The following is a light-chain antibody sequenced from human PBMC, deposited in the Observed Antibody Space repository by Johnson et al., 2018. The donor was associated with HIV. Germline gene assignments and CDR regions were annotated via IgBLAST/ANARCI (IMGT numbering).Light chain of an antibody. CDR1: SSNIENYF. Sequence: QSVLTQPPSVSAAPGQRVNISCSGNSSNIENYFVSWYQQLPGAAPRLVIYEDNKRPSGIPDRFSGSKSGASATLGITGLQTGDDADYYCGIWDASLSPHYVFGTGTTITVL. J-gene: IGLJ1*01. V-gene: IGLV1-51*02. CDR3: GIWDASLSPHYV. CDR2: EDN.